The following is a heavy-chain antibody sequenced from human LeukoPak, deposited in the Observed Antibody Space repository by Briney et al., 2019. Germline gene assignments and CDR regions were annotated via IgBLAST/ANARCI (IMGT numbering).Heavy chain of an antibody. CDR1: GFTLSSNA. CDR2: ITYDVSNK. V-gene: IGHV3-30-3*01. J-gene: IGHJ4*02. CDR3: ARGLLGAPTSYFDY. D-gene: IGHD1-26*01. Sequence: GGSLRLSCAASGFTLSSNAMHWVRQAPGTGLEWGAVITYDVSNKYYADSVKGRFTISRDNSKNTLYLQMNSLRAEDTAVYYCARGLLGAPTSYFDYWGQGTLVTVSS.